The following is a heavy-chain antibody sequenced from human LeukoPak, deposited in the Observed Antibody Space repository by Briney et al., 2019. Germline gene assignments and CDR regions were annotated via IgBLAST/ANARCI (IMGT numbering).Heavy chain of an antibody. D-gene: IGHD6-19*01. J-gene: IGHJ4*02. Sequence: GGSLRLSCAASGFPFSNHAMSWGRQAPGKGLEWVSAMIGSGSSTYYADSVKGRFTISRDNARSTLFLQMNSLRVEDTAVYYCAKDETHSSGWAPFDSWGQGTLVIVSS. CDR2: MIGSGSST. CDR3: AKDETHSSGWAPFDS. V-gene: IGHV3-23*01. CDR1: GFPFSNHA.